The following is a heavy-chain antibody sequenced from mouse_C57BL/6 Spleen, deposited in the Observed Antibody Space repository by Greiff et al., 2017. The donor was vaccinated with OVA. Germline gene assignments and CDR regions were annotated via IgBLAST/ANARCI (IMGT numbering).Heavy chain of an antibody. CDR3: TRIYDGYSRAMDY. CDR1: GFTFSSYA. Sequence: EVKLMESGEGLVKPGGSLKLSCAASGFTFSSYAMSWVRQTPEKRLEWVAYISSGGDYIYYADTVKGRFTISRDNARNTLYLQMSSLKSEDTAMYYCTRIYDGYSRAMDYWGQGTSVTVSS. CDR2: ISSGGDYI. V-gene: IGHV5-9-1*02. D-gene: IGHD2-3*01. J-gene: IGHJ4*01.